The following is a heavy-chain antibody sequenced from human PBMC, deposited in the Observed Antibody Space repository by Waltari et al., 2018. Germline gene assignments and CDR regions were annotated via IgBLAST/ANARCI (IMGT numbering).Heavy chain of an antibody. CDR2: INHNGNS. Sequence: QVQLQQWGAGQLQPSETLSLTCAVYGVPFSGYYWGWNRQPPGKGLEWIGEINHNGNSTRNPSLMRRLPLLRDTSKCQFGLKLNSVTAADTGVYYCVRLEECTGPGGYCYSADSFAMDVWGQGTMVTVSS. D-gene: IGHD2-15*01. V-gene: IGHV4-34*02. J-gene: IGHJ6*02. CDR3: VRLEECTGPGGYCYSADSFAMDV. CDR1: GVPFSGYY.